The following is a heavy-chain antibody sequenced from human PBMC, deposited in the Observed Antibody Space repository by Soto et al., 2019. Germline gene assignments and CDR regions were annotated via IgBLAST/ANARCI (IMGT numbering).Heavy chain of an antibody. CDR3: TRGGGSSPPRDADY. J-gene: IGHJ4*02. CDR1: GFTLSDHY. V-gene: IGHV3-72*01. Sequence: GGSLRLSCAASGFTLSDHYMDWVRQAPGKGLEWVGRTRNKANSYSTEYAASVKGRFTISRDDSKNSLYLQMNSLKTEDTAVYYCTRGGGSSPPRDADYWGQGTLVTVSS. CDR2: TRNKANSYST. D-gene: IGHD3-10*01.